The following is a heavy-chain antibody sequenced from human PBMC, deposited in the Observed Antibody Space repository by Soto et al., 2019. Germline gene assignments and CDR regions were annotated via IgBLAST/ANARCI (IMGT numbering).Heavy chain of an antibody. CDR1: RGSISSGGYS. V-gene: IGHV4-30-2*06. J-gene: IGHJ5*02. CDR2: IYPTGST. D-gene: IGHD2-15*01. CDR3: ARDKYCSGGSCRKNWFDP. Sequence: SETLSLTCTVSRGSISSGGYSWRWIRQSPEKGLEWLGCIYPTGSTYYHPSLKSRVTISLDMSKNQFSLKLTSVTAADTAVYYCARDKYCSGGSCRKNWFDPWGQGTLVTVSS.